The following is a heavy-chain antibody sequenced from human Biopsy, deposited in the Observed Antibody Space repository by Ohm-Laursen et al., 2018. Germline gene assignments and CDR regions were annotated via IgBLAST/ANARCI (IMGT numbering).Heavy chain of an antibody. D-gene: IGHD3-3*01. J-gene: IGHJ4*02. Sequence: ASVKASCKASGFTFTRYEIKWVRQAPGQGLECMGGISAYNDYTNYAQRLQGRVTMTTDTSTNTAYMELKSLRSDDTAVYYCARGDFWSGYYTIFDYWGQGTLVTVSS. CDR3: ARGDFWSGYYTIFDY. V-gene: IGHV1-18*01. CDR1: GFTFTRYE. CDR2: ISAYNDYT.